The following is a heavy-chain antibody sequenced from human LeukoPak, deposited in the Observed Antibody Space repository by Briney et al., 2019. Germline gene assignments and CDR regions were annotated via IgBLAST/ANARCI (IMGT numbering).Heavy chain of an antibody. J-gene: IGHJ3*02. D-gene: IGHD3-3*01. Sequence: SETLSLTCTVSGGSISSSSYYWGWIRQPPGKGLKWIGSIYYSGSTYYNPSLKSRVTISVDTSKNQLSLKLSSVTAADTAVYYCPRLSRHYDFWSGYSTDAFDIWGQGTMVTVSS. CDR1: GGSISSSSYY. V-gene: IGHV4-39*01. CDR3: PRLSRHYDFWSGYSTDAFDI. CDR2: IYYSGST.